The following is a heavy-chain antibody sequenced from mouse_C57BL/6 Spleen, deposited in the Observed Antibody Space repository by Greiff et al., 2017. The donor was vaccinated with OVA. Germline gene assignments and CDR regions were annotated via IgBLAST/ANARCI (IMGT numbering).Heavy chain of an antibody. D-gene: IGHD4-1*01. V-gene: IGHV3-6*01. CDR2: ISYDGSN. Sequence: EVQLQESGPGLVKPSQSLSLTCSVTGYSITSGYYWNWIWQFPGNKLEWMGYISYDGSNNYNPSLKNRISITRDTSKNQFFLTLNSVTTEDTATYYCARETGTEAMDYWGQGTSVTVSS. J-gene: IGHJ4*01. CDR3: ARETGTEAMDY. CDR1: GYSITSGYY.